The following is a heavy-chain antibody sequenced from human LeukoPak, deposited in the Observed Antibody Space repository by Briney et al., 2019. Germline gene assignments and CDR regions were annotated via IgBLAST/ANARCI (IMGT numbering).Heavy chain of an antibody. Sequence: GGSLRLSCAASGFTFSSYAMSWVRQAPGKGLEWVSAISGSGGSTYYADSVKGRFTISRDNSRNTLYLQMNSLRAEDTAVYYCANLYVAVAGTDYWGQGTLVTVSS. CDR1: GFTFSSYA. D-gene: IGHD6-19*01. CDR2: ISGSGGST. CDR3: ANLYVAVAGTDY. J-gene: IGHJ4*02. V-gene: IGHV3-23*01.